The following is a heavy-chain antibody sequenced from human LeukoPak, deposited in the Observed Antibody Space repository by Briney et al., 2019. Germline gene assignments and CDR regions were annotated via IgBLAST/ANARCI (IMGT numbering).Heavy chain of an antibody. V-gene: IGHV3-23*01. CDR3: AKDSHSSGYYFDY. CDR2: ISGSGGTT. J-gene: IGHJ4*02. D-gene: IGHD3-22*01. CDR1: GFTFSSYA. Sequence: GGSLRLSCAVSGFTFSSYAMSWVRQAPGKGLEWVSAISGSGGTTYHADSVRGRFTISRDNSKNTLFLQMNSLRAEDTAVYYCAKDSHSSGYYFDYWGQGTLVTVSS.